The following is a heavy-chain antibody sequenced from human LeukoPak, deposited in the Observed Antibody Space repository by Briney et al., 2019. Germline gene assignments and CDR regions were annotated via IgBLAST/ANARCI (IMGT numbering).Heavy chain of an antibody. Sequence: SETLSLTCAVSGYSISSGYYWGWIRQPPGKGLEWIGSIYHSGSTYCNPSLKSRVTISVDTSKNQFSLKLSSVTAADTAVYYCARDVLRGIDYWGQGTLVTVSS. J-gene: IGHJ4*02. CDR2: IYHSGST. CDR3: ARDVLRGIDY. D-gene: IGHD3-10*01. CDR1: GYSISSGYY. V-gene: IGHV4-38-2*02.